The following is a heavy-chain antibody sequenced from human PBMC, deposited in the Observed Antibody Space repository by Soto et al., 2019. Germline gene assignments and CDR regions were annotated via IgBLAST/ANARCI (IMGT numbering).Heavy chain of an antibody. V-gene: IGHV4-4*02. CDR2: IYHSGST. Sequence: QVQLQESGPGLVKPSGTLSLTCAVSGGSISSSNWWSWVRQPPGKGLEWIGEIYHSGSTNYNPSLTSRATIPVAKSRNQFSLKLSSVTAADTAVYYCAIRWGERRVDYWGQGTLVTVSS. CDR3: AIRWGERRVDY. D-gene: IGHD3-10*01. CDR1: GGSISSSNW. J-gene: IGHJ4*02.